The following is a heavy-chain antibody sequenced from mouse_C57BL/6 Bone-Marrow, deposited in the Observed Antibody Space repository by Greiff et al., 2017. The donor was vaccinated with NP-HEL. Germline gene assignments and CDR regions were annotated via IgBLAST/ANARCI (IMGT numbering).Heavy chain of an antibody. CDR2: ISYDGSN. V-gene: IGHV3-6*01. CDR1: GYSITSGYY. CDR3: ATAQAH. J-gene: IGHJ3*01. Sequence: VQLQQSGPGLVKPSQSLSLTCSVTGYSITSGYYWNWIRQFPGNKLEWMGYISYDGSNNYNPSLKNRISITRDTSKNQFFLKLNSVTTEDTATYYCATAQAHWGQGTLVTVSA. D-gene: IGHD3-2*02.